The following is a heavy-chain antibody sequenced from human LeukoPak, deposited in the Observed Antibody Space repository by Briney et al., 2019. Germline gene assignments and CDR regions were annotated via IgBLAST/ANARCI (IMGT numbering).Heavy chain of an antibody. V-gene: IGHV3-21*01. J-gene: IGHJ4*02. CDR1: GFTFSSYS. Sequence: GGPLRLSCAASGFTFSSYSMNWVRQAPGKGLEWVSSISSSSSYIYYADSVKGRFTISRDNAKNSLYLQMNSLRAEDTAVYYCARVSVAGSFDYWGQGTLVTVSS. CDR2: ISSSSSYI. CDR3: ARVSVAGSFDY. D-gene: IGHD6-19*01.